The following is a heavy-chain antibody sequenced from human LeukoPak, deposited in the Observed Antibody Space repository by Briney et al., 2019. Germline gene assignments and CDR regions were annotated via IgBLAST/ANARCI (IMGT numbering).Heavy chain of an antibody. Sequence: ASVKVSCKASGYTFTGYYIHWVRQAPGQGLEWMGWFNPNNGGTNYAKKFQDRVTMTRDTSISTAFMELSRLTSDDTAVYYCARSVRQWETYLDYWGQGTLVTVSS. CDR2: FNPNNGGT. J-gene: IGHJ4*02. D-gene: IGHD5/OR15-5a*01. V-gene: IGHV1-2*02. CDR3: ARSVRQWETYLDY. CDR1: GYTFTGYY.